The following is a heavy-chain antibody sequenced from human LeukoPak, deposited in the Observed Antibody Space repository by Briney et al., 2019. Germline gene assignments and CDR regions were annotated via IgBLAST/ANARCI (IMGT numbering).Heavy chain of an antibody. CDR2: INHSGST. CDR1: GGSFSGYY. CDR3: ARADYYYDSSGILYYYYYMDV. V-gene: IGHV4-34*01. D-gene: IGHD3-22*01. Sequence: SETLSLTCAVYGGSFSGYYWSWIRQPPGKGLEWIGEINHSGSTNYNPSLKSRVTISVDTSKNQFSLKLSSVTAADTAVYYCARADYYYDSSGILYYYYYMDVWGKGTTVTVSS. J-gene: IGHJ6*03.